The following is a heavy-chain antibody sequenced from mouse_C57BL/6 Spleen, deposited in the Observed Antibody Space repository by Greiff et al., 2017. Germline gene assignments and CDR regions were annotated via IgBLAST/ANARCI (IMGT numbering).Heavy chain of an antibody. V-gene: IGHV1-22*01. J-gene: IGHJ3*01. CDR1: GYTFTDYN. CDR3: ARGYDYLGTY. D-gene: IGHD2-4*01. Sequence: EVKLMESGPELVKPGASVKMSCKASGYTFTDYNMHWVKQSHGKSLEWIGYINPNNGGTSYNQKFKGKATLTVNKSSSTAYMELRSLTSEDSAVYYCARGYDYLGTYWGQGTLVTVSA. CDR2: INPNNGGT.